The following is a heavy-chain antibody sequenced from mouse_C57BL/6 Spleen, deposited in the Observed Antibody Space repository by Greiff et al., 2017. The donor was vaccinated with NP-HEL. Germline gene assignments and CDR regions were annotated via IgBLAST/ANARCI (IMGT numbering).Heavy chain of an antibody. CDR2: IHPNSGST. CDR3: ARGNWDGSDYAMDY. J-gene: IGHJ4*01. V-gene: IGHV1-64*01. D-gene: IGHD4-1*01. Sequence: QVQLKQPGAELVKPGASVKLSCKASGYTFTSYWMHWVKQRPGQGLEWIGMIHPNSGSTNYNEKFKSKATLTVDKSSSTAYMQLSSLTSEDSAVYYCARGNWDGSDYAMDYWGQGTSVTVSS. CDR1: GYTFTSYW.